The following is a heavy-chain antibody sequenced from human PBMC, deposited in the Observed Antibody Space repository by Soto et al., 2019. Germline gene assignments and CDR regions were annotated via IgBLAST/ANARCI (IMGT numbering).Heavy chain of an antibody. CDR2: VYYSGST. D-gene: IGHD3-9*01. J-gene: IGHJ5*02. V-gene: IGHV4-59*01. CDR3: VRDYLLTGFDP. Sequence: LSLPGTVSGGSISNYYWTWVRQPPGKGLEWIGYVYYSGSTNYNPSLESRVTISIDASKNQFSLKMKSVTAADTAVYYCVRDYLLTGFDPWGQGALVTVSS. CDR1: GGSISNYY.